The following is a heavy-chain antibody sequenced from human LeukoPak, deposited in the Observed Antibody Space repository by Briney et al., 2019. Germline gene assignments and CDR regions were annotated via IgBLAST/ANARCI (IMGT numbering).Heavy chain of an antibody. CDR2: INQDGSEK. J-gene: IGHJ4*02. D-gene: IGHD5-24*01. CDR1: GLTFSNYW. CDR3: ARDTDHGKLDS. Sequence: PGGSLRLSCTDSGLTFSNYWMSWVRQAPGKGLEWVANINQDGSEKDYKDSVKGRFIISRDNAKNSVYLQMNSLRADDTAMYYCARDTDHGKLDSWGQGTLVTVSS. V-gene: IGHV3-7*01.